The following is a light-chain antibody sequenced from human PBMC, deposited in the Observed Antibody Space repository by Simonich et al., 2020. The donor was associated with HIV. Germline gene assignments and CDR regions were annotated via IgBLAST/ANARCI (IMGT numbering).Light chain of an antibody. V-gene: IGKV4-1*01. J-gene: IGKJ1*01. CDR2: WAS. Sequence: DNVMTQSPDSLAVSLGERATINCKSSQSVLYIYNNKNSFAWYQQQTGQPPKLLIYWASTREAGVPDRFSASGSGTDFTLTISSLQAEDVALYYCQQYYTTPPTFGQGTKVESK. CDR3: QQYYTTPPT. CDR1: QSVLYIYNNKNS.